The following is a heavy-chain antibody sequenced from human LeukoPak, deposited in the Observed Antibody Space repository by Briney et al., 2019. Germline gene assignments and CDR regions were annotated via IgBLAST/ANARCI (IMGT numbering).Heavy chain of an antibody. D-gene: IGHD5-12*01. CDR1: GFTFSSHW. V-gene: IGHV3-7*03. J-gene: IGHJ5*01. Sequence: GGSLRLSCAASGFTFSSHWMSWVRQAPGKGLEWVANIERDGSEKNYVESVKGRFTISRDNAKNSLDLQMSSLRPEDTALYYCVKDKYRDGYTYGVYDSWGQGTLITVSS. CDR3: VKDKYRDGYTYGVYDS. CDR2: IERDGSEK.